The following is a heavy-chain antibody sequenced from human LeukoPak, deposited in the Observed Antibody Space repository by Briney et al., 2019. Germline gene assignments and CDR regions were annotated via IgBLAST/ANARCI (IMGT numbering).Heavy chain of an antibody. Sequence: GRSLSLSCAASGFTFNTFGMLWVRQAPGKGLEWVAFMWFDGSHQYYADSVKGRFTISRDTSKSALYLQMDSMRAEDTAVYYCAKGYLFGLGSPIDYWGQGTLVTVSS. CDR1: GFTFNTFG. CDR3: AKGYLFGLGSPIDY. D-gene: IGHD3-10*01. J-gene: IGHJ4*02. V-gene: IGHV3-33*06. CDR2: MWFDGSHQ.